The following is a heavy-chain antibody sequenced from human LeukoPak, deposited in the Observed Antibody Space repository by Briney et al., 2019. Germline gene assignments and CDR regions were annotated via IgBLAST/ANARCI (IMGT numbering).Heavy chain of an antibody. CDR3: AREDEGGYYYYDSSGRAFDI. CDR2: IYYSGST. D-gene: IGHD3-22*01. Sequence: KPSETLSLTCTVSGGSISSSSYYWGWIRQPPGKGLEWIGSIYYSGSTYYNPSLKSRVTISVDTSKNQFSLKLSSVTAADTAVYYCAREDEGGYYYYDSSGRAFDIWGQGTMVTVSS. V-gene: IGHV4-39*07. J-gene: IGHJ3*02. CDR1: GGSISSSSYY.